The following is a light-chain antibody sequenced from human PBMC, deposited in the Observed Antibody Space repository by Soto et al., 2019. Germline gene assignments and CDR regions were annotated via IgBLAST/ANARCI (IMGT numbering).Light chain of an antibody. Sequence: DIQMTQSPSTLSASEGDRVTIACRASQSITTWLAWYQQKPGKAPNLLIYKASSLESGVPARLSGSGSGTELTLTITSLQPADFATYYCQQHSTYPNTLGLGPKVEIK. V-gene: IGKV1-5*03. CDR2: KAS. CDR1: QSITTW. CDR3: QQHSTYPNT. J-gene: IGKJ2*01.